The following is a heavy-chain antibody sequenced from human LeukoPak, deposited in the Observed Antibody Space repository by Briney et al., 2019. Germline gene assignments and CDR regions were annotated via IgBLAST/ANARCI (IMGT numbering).Heavy chain of an antibody. CDR1: GFTFSSYE. CDR2: ISSSGSTI. D-gene: IGHD3-9*01. J-gene: IGHJ6*03. CDR3: ARGLRYFDWLQDYYMDV. Sequence: GGSLRLSCAASGFTFSSYEMNWVRQAPGKGLEWVSYISSSGSTIYYADSVKGRFTISRDNAKNSLYLQMNSLRAEDTAVYYCARGLRYFDWLQDYYMDVWGKGTTVTISS. V-gene: IGHV3-48*03.